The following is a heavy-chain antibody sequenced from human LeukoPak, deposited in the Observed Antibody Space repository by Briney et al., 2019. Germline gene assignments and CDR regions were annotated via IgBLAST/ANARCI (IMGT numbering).Heavy chain of an antibody. Sequence: SQTLSLTCAISGDSVSNTIVAWNWVRQSPSGGLEWLGRTFYRSKWSYDYAESVKSRITISADTSNNQSSLHLTSVTSEDSAVYYCARVRVPDAFDIWGQGTMVTVSS. J-gene: IGHJ3*02. CDR3: ARVRVPDAFDI. CDR2: TFYRSKWSY. V-gene: IGHV6-1*01. D-gene: IGHD1-1*01. CDR1: GDSVSNTIVA.